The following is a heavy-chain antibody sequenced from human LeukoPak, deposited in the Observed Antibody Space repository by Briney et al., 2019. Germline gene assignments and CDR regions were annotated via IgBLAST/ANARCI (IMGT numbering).Heavy chain of an antibody. V-gene: IGHV4-34*01. CDR1: GGSFSGYY. J-gene: IGHJ4*02. CDR3: ARGYLTRGGYYFDS. D-gene: IGHD3-10*01. Sequence: SETLSLTCAVYGGSFSGYYWSWIRQPPGKGLEWIGEINHSGSTNYNPSLKSRVTISVDTSKNQFSLQLNSVTPEDTAVYYCARGYLTRGGYYFDSWGQGTLVTVSS. CDR2: INHSGST.